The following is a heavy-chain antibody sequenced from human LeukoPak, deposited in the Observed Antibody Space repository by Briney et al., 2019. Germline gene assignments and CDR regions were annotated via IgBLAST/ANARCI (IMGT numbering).Heavy chain of an antibody. Sequence: SETLSLTCTVSGGSISSSSYYWGWIGQPPGKGLEWIRSIYYSGSTYYNPSLKSRVTISVDTSKNQFSLKLSSVTAADTAVYYCARPLGYCSGGSCYINWFDPWGQGTLVTVPS. V-gene: IGHV4-39*01. D-gene: IGHD2-15*01. CDR3: ARPLGYCSGGSCYINWFDP. CDR2: IYYSGST. J-gene: IGHJ5*02. CDR1: GGSISSSSYY.